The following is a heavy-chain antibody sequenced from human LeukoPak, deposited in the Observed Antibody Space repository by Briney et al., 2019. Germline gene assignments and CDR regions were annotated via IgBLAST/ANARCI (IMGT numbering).Heavy chain of an antibody. V-gene: IGHV4-61*02. CDR3: ARGPHCSGGSCHSVSDY. CDR2: IYTSGST. Sequence: PSETLSLTCTVSGGSTSSGSYYWSWIRQPAGKGLEWIGRIYTSGSTNYTPSLKSRVTISIDTSKNQFSLKLSSVTAADTAVYYCARGPHCSGGSCHSVSDYWGQGTLVTVSS. D-gene: IGHD2-15*01. CDR1: GGSTSSGSYY. J-gene: IGHJ4*02.